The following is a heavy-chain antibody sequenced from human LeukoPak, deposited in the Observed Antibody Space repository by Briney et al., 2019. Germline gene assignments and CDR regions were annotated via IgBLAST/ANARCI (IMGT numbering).Heavy chain of an antibody. CDR3: ARERPATSSTYDFWSGYFNYYYYYMDV. CDR2: IYTSGST. D-gene: IGHD3-3*01. V-gene: IGHV4-4*07. Sequence: PSETLSLTCTVSGGSISSYYWSWIRQPAGKGLEWIGRIYTSGSTNYNTSLKSRVTMSVDTSKNQFSLKLSSVTAADTAVYYCARERPATSSTYDFWSGYFNYYYYYMDVWGKGTTVTVSS. CDR1: GGSISSYY. J-gene: IGHJ6*03.